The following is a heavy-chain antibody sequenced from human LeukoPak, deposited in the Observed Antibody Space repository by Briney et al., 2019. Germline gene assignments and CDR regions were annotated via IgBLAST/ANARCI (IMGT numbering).Heavy chain of an antibody. V-gene: IGHV4-34*01. CDR2: INHSGST. D-gene: IGHD6-13*01. Sequence: SETLSLTCAVFGGSFSGYCWSWIRQPPGKGLEWIGEINHSGSTNYNPSLKSRVTISVDTSKNQFSLKLSSVTAADTAVYYCARGGRAAAGEYYFDYWGQGTLVTVSS. J-gene: IGHJ4*02. CDR1: GGSFSGYC. CDR3: ARGGRAAAGEYYFDY.